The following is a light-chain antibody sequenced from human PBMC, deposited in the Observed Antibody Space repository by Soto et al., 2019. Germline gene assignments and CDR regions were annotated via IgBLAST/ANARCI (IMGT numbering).Light chain of an antibody. CDR2: EVS. CDR1: SSDVGGYNY. J-gene: IGLJ1*01. Sequence: QSVLTQPASVSGSPGQSITITCTVSSSDVGGYNYVSWYQQHPGKAPQLMIYEVSNRPSGVSNRFSGSKSGNTASLTISGLQTEDEADYYCSSYTSTSSNFVFGGGTKVTVL. V-gene: IGLV2-14*01. CDR3: SSYTSTSSNFV.